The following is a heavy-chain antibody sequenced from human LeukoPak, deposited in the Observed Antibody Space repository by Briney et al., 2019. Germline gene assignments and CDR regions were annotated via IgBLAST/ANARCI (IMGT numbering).Heavy chain of an antibody. Sequence: PGGSLRLSCAVSGITFSNYWMSWVRQAPGKGLEWVANIKQDGSEKYYVDSVKGRFTISRDNAKNALYLQMNSLRAEDTAVYYCATSRTGTTSYWGQGTLVTVSS. CDR3: ATSRTGTTSY. V-gene: IGHV3-7*01. CDR2: IKQDGSEK. D-gene: IGHD1-1*01. J-gene: IGHJ4*02. CDR1: GITFSNYW.